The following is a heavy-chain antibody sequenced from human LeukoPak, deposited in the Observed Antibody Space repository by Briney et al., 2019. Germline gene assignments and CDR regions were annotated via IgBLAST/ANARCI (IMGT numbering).Heavy chain of an antibody. J-gene: IGHJ6*03. CDR1: AGSISSYY. D-gene: IGHD2-8*02. Sequence: SETLSLTCSVSAGSISSYYWSWIRQPPGKGLEWIGYIYYSGSTNYNPSLKSRVTISVDTSKNQFSLKLSSVTAADTAVYYCARRGVAATGSYNIDVWGKGTTVTVSS. V-gene: IGHV4-59*08. CDR3: ARRGVAATGSYNIDV. CDR2: IYYSGST.